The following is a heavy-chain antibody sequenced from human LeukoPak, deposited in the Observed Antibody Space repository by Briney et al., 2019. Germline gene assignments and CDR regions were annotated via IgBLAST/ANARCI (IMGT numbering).Heavy chain of an antibody. V-gene: IGHV3-30*18. J-gene: IGHJ4*02. Sequence: GGSLRLSWAASGFTFMNYAMPGFRKAPGKGLNGLAVVSNERVFQYYADSVNGRFTISRDNSKNTLSLQMNSLRVDDTAVYYCTKEGGPMAVTTERYSFDQWGQGTLVTVSS. CDR3: TKEGGPMAVTTERYSFDQ. CDR1: GFTFMNYA. CDR2: VSNERVFQ. D-gene: IGHD4-17*01.